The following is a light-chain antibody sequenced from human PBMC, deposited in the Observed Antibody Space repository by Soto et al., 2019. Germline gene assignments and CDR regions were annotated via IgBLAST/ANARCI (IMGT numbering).Light chain of an antibody. CDR1: QSVNSK. CDR3: QQYNNWPPWT. Sequence: IVMTQSPATLSVSPGERATLSCRASQSVNSKLAWYQQKPGQAPRLLIYDASTRATGIPARFSGSGSGTEFTLTISSLQSEDFAVYYCQQYNNWPPWTFGQGTKVAIK. J-gene: IGKJ1*01. CDR2: DAS. V-gene: IGKV3-15*01.